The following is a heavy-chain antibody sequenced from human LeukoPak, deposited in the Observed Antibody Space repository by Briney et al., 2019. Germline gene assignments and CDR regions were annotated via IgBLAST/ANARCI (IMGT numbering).Heavy chain of an antibody. CDR1: GGTFSSYA. CDR2: IIPIFSTA. V-gene: IGHV1-69*13. CDR3: ARFSRFLECLPPGAPLAY. J-gene: IGHJ4*02. D-gene: IGHD3-3*01. Sequence: ASVKVSCKASGGTFSSYAISWVRQAPGQGLEWMGGIIPIFSTANYAQKFQGRVTITADESTSTAYMELSSLRSEDTAVYYCARFSRFLECLPPGAPLAYWGQEPLVTVSS.